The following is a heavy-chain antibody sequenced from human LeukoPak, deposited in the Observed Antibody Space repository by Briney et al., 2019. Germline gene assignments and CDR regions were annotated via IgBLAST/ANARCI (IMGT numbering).Heavy chain of an antibody. CDR1: GYSISSGYY. V-gene: IGHV4-38-2*02. Sequence: PPETLSLTCTVSGYSISSGYYWGWIRQPPGKGLEWIGSIYHSGSTYYKSSLKSRVTMSVDTSENQISLRLSSVTAADTAVYYCARDLRSGSSSWFYWGQGTLVTVSS. CDR2: IYHSGST. J-gene: IGHJ4*02. D-gene: IGHD6-13*01. CDR3: ARDLRSGSSSWFY.